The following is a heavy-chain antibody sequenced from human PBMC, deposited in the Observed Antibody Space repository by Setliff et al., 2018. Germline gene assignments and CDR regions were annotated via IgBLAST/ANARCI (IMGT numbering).Heavy chain of an antibody. CDR3: ARDLSGRSDS. CDR1: GFTFGSYA. D-gene: IGHD3-3*01. J-gene: IGHJ4*02. CDR2: ISGSSVDT. Sequence: GGSLRLSCVASGFTFGSYAMSWVRQTPGKGLEWVSTISGSSVDTYYVDSVKGRFAISRDNARNSLYLQMNSLRVEDTAVYYCARDLSGRSDSWGQGTLVTVSS. V-gene: IGHV3-23*01.